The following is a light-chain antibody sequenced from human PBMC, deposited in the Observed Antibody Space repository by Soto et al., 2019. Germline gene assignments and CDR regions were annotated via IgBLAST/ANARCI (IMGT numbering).Light chain of an antibody. J-gene: IGKJ1*01. CDR1: QSVSNN. CDR3: QQYNNWPPWT. Sequence: EIVMTQSPATLSVSPGERATLSCRASQSVSNNSAWYQQKPGQAPRLLIYGASTRATGIPARFSGSGSGTKFTLPIISLQSEDFAVYYCQQYNNWPPWTFGQGTKVEIK. V-gene: IGKV3-15*01. CDR2: GAS.